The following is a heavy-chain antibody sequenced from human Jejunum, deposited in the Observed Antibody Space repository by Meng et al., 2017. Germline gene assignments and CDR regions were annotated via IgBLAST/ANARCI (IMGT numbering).Heavy chain of an antibody. J-gene: IGHJ4*02. D-gene: IGHD2-2*01. CDR3: ARGELLWDY. V-gene: IGHV4-30-4*01. CDR1: GDSISRGEYF. Sequence: LRGSGPGLVKPSQTLSLTCTVSGDSISRGEYFWSRIRQPPGKGLEWIGYMDYRGSTFYNPSLKSRVTISVDTSKNQFSLKLSSVTAADTAVYFCARGELLWDYWGQGTLVTVSS. CDR2: MDYRGST.